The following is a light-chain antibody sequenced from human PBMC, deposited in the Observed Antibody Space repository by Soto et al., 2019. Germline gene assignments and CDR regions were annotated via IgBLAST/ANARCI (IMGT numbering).Light chain of an antibody. CDR1: SSNIGGNS. CDR2: DDN. CDR3: AAWDDSLSGDV. J-gene: IGLJ1*01. Sequence: QSVLTQPPSVSAAPGQKVTISCSGSSSNIGGNSVSWYQQLPGTAPKLLIYDDNKRPSGVPDRFSGSKSGTSASLAISGLRSEDEADYYCAAWDDSLSGDVFGTGTKVTVL. V-gene: IGLV1-47*01.